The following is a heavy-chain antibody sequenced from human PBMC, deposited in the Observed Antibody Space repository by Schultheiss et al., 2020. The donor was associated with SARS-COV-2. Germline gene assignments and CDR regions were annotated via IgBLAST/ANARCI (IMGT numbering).Heavy chain of an antibody. CDR1: GFTFSSYG. V-gene: IGHV3-30*03. CDR2: ISYDGSNK. D-gene: IGHD6-13*01. Sequence: GESLKISCAASGFTFSSYGMHWVRQAPGKGLEWVAVISYDGSNKYYADSVKGRFTISRDNSKNTLYLQMNSLRAEDTAVYYCAAPWAAAGTGFDYWGQGTLVTVSS. CDR3: AAPWAAAGTGFDY. J-gene: IGHJ4*02.